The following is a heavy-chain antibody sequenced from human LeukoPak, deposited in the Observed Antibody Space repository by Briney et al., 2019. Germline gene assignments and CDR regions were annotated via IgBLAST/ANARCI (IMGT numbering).Heavy chain of an antibody. CDR3: ARQEYGLQVDY. CDR2: INHSGST. V-gene: IGHV4-34*01. D-gene: IGHD2/OR15-2a*01. Sequence: SETLSLTCAVYGGSFSGYYWSWIRQPPGKGLEWIGEINHSGSTNYNPSLKSRVTISVDTSKNQFSLKLNSVTAADTAVYYCARQEYGLQVDYWGQGTLVTVSS. CDR1: GGSFSGYY. J-gene: IGHJ4*02.